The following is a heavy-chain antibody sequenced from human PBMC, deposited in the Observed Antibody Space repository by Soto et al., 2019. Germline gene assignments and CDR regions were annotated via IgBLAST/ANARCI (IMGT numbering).Heavy chain of an antibody. Sequence: QVQLVQSGGEVKKPGASVKGSCKASGYTFTSYDINWMRQATGQGLEWMGWMNPNSGNTGYAQKFHGRVTMTRNTSISTAYMELSSLRSEDTAVYYCAREKTSYGMDVWGQGTTVTVSS. CDR1: GYTFTSYD. V-gene: IGHV1-8*01. J-gene: IGHJ6*02. CDR2: MNPNSGNT. CDR3: AREKTSYGMDV.